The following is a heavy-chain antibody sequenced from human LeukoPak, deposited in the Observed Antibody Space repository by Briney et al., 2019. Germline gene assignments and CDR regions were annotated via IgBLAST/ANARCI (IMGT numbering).Heavy chain of an antibody. D-gene: IGHD1-26*01. Sequence: PGGSLRLSCAASGFTFSSYWMNWVRQAPGKGLEWVANIKQDGSEKYYVDSVKGRFTISRDDAKNSLYLQMNSLRAEDTAVYYCARAWSGSYFDYWGQGTLVTVSS. V-gene: IGHV3-7*01. CDR1: GFTFSSYW. CDR3: ARAWSGSYFDY. J-gene: IGHJ4*02. CDR2: IKQDGSEK.